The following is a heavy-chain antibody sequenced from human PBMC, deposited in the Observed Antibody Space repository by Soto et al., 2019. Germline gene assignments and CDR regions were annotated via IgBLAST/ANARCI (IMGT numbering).Heavy chain of an antibody. D-gene: IGHD3-22*01. Sequence: QVQLQESGPGLVKPSETLSLTCTVSGGSISSYYWSWIRQPPGKGLEWIGYFYYSGSTNYNPSLKSRVTISVDTSKNQFSLKLSSVTAADTAVYYCASYESDWFDPWGQGTLVTVSS. CDR2: FYYSGST. CDR3: ASYESDWFDP. CDR1: GGSISSYY. J-gene: IGHJ5*02. V-gene: IGHV4-59*01.